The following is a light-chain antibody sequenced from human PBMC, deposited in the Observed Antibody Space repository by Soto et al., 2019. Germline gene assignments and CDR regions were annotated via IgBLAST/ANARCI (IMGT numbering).Light chain of an antibody. Sequence: DIQLTQSPPSLSASEGDRVTITCQASHDIKNYLNWYQQKPGKAPKLLIYDADNLQTGVPSRFSGSGAGTEFTFTFGSLQPEDVATYFCQQFDVLPPYTFGQGNKVEIK. CDR3: QQFDVLPPYT. J-gene: IGKJ2*01. CDR2: DAD. CDR1: HDIKNY. V-gene: IGKV1-33*01.